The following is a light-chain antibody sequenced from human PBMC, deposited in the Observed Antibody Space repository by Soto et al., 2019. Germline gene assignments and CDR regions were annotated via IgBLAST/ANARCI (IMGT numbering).Light chain of an antibody. Sequence: QSVLTQPASVSGSPGQSITISCTGTSTDVGGYNYVSWDQQHPGKAPKLMIFKVSNRPSGVSNRFSGSKSGNTASLTISGLQAEDEADYYCSSYTSSSTLVFGTGTKVTVL. V-gene: IGLV2-14*01. CDR2: KVS. J-gene: IGLJ1*01. CDR1: STDVGGYNY. CDR3: SSYTSSSTLV.